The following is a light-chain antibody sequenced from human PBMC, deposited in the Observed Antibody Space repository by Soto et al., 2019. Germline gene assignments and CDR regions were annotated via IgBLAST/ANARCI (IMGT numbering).Light chain of an antibody. CDR3: CSYAGSSTFYV. CDR1: SSNVGSYNL. Sequence: QSALTQPASVSGSPGQSITISCTGTSSNVGSYNLVSWYQQHPGKAPKLMIFEGSERPSGVSHRFSGSKSGNTASLTISGLHSEDEADYYCCSYAGSSTFYVFGTGPKVPAL. V-gene: IGLV2-23*01. J-gene: IGLJ1*01. CDR2: EGS.